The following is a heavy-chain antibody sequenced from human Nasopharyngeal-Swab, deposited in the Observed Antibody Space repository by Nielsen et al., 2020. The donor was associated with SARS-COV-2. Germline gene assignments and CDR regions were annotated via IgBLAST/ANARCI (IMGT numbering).Heavy chain of an antibody. Sequence: GESLKISCAASGFTFSSYAMSWVRQAPGKGLEWVSVISGSGGSTYYADSVKGRFTISRDNSKNTLHLQMNSLRAEDTAVYYCARYDDYYDSSGYAYWGQGTLVTVSS. D-gene: IGHD3-22*01. CDR1: GFTFSSYA. CDR2: ISGSGGST. V-gene: IGHV3-23*01. J-gene: IGHJ4*02. CDR3: ARYDDYYDSSGYAY.